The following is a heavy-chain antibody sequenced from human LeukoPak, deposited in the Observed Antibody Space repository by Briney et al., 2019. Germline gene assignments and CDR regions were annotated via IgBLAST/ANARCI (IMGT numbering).Heavy chain of an antibody. J-gene: IGHJ4*02. Sequence: ASVKVSCKASGYTFTSYGISWVRQAPGQGLEWMGWISAYNGNTNYAQKFQGRITMTRDTSINTAYMELSRLYSDDTAVYYCARDTRPGYDFWSGSDYWGQGTLVTVSS. CDR1: GYTFTSYG. CDR3: ARDTRPGYDFWSGSDY. D-gene: IGHD3-3*01. V-gene: IGHV1-18*01. CDR2: ISAYNGNT.